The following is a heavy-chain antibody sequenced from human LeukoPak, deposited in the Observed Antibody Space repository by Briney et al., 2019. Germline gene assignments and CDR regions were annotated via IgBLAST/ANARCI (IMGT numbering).Heavy chain of an antibody. V-gene: IGHV3-21*01. CDR2: ISSTSSNI. D-gene: IGHD6-19*01. Sequence: GGSLRLSCAASGFTFSRFWMHWVRQAPGKGLEWVSSISSTSSNIYYADSVKGRFTISRDNAKNSLYLQMNSLRAEDTAVYYCATEFLGAVAETGDYWGQGTLVTVSS. J-gene: IGHJ4*02. CDR1: GFTFSRFW. CDR3: ATEFLGAVAETGDY.